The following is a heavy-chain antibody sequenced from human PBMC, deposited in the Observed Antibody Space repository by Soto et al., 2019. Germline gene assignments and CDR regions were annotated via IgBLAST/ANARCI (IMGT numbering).Heavy chain of an antibody. Sequence: QVQLQESVPGLVKPSGTLSLTCAVSGASIISENWWTWVRQSPGKGLEWIGEIHHTGSTTYNPSHDSRVTMSVDKSKNHFSLILSSVTAADTALYYCAKSWELRRFFASWGQGTLVTVSS. D-gene: IGHD1-26*01. J-gene: IGHJ4*02. CDR3: AKSWELRRFFAS. CDR2: IHHTGST. CDR1: GASIISENW. V-gene: IGHV4-4*02.